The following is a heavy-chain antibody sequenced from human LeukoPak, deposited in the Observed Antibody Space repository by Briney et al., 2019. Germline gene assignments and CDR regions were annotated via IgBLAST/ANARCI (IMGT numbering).Heavy chain of an antibody. D-gene: IGHD3-10*01. CDR1: GFTFSSYS. V-gene: IGHV3-21*01. CDR3: ARVGFGYGSGSYFADY. J-gene: IGHJ4*02. CDR2: ISSSSSYI. Sequence: GGSLRLSCAASGFTFSSYSIDWVRQAPGKGLEWVSSISSSSSYIYYADSVKGRFTISRDNAKNSLYLQMNSLRAEDTAVYYCARVGFGYGSGSYFADYWGQGTLVTVSS.